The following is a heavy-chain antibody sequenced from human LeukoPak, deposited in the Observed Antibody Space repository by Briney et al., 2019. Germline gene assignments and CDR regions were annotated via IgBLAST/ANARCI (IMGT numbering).Heavy chain of an antibody. CDR1: GFTFSSSA. CDR2: IVSNGGST. CDR3: VKPSGYSGYGYFFDY. V-gene: IGHV3-64D*06. J-gene: IGHJ4*02. D-gene: IGHD5-12*01. Sequence: SGGSLRLSCSASGFTFSSSAMHWVRQAPGKGLEYVSAIVSNGGSTYYADSVKGRFTIFRDNSKNTLYLQMSSLRAEDTAVYYCVKPSGYSGYGYFFDYWGQGTLVTVSS.